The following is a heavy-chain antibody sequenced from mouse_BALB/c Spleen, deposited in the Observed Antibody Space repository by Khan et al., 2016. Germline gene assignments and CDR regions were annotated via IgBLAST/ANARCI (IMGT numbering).Heavy chain of an antibody. V-gene: IGHV1-87*01. CDR2: IYPGDGDT. Sequence: QVQLQQSGAELARPGASVKLSCKASGYTFTSYWMQWVKQRPGQGLEWIGAIYPGDGDTRYTQKFKGKATLTADKSSSTAYMQLSSLSSEDYAVYYCARYYGSSFDYIDYWGQGTTLTVSS. CDR1: GYTFTSYW. D-gene: IGHD1-1*01. J-gene: IGHJ2*01. CDR3: ARYYGSSFDYIDY.